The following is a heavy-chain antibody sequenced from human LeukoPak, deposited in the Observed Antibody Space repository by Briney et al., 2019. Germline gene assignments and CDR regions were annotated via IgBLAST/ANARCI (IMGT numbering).Heavy chain of an antibody. D-gene: IGHD3-22*01. CDR1: GGSISSYY. V-gene: IGHV4-59*08. J-gene: IGHJ4*02. CDR2: IYYSGST. CDR3: ARHDYDSSGYYRSPTFDY. Sequence: SETLSLTCTVSGGSISSYYWSWLRQPPGKGLEWIGYIYYSGSTNYNPSLKSRVTISVDTSKNQFSLKLSSVTAADTAVYYCARHDYDSSGYYRSPTFDYWGQGTLVTVSS.